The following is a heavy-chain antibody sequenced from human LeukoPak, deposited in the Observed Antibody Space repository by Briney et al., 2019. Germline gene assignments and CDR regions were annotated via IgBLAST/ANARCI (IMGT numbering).Heavy chain of an antibody. CDR1: GFTFSSYS. Sequence: PGGSLRLSCAASGFTFSSYSMNWVRQAPGKGLEWVSYISSSSSYIYYADSVKGRFTISRDNAKNSLYLQMNSLRAEDTAVYYCAIRGSGSYGPFDYWGQGTLVTVSS. CDR2: ISSSSSYI. V-gene: IGHV3-21*01. D-gene: IGHD3-10*01. CDR3: AIRGSGSYGPFDY. J-gene: IGHJ4*02.